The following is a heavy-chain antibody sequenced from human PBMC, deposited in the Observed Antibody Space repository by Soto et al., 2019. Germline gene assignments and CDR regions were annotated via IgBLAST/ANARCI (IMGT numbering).Heavy chain of an antibody. CDR3: TRVDHDFWSGCPHNWFDP. D-gene: IGHD3-3*01. Sequence: PGGSLRLSCTASGFTFGDYAMSWFRQAPGKGLEWVGFIRSKAYGGTTEYAASVKGRFTISRDDSKSIAYLQMNSLKTEDTAVYYCTRVDHDFWSGCPHNWFDPWGQGTLVTVS. J-gene: IGHJ5*02. V-gene: IGHV3-49*03. CDR1: GFTFGDYA. CDR2: IRSKAYGGTT.